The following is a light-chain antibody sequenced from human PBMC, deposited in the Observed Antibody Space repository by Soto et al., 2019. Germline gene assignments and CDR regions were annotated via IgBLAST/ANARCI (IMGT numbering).Light chain of an antibody. CDR2: AAS. Sequence: AIRMTQSPSSFSASTGDRVTITCRASQGISSYLVWYQQKPGKAPKLLIYAASTLQSGVPSRFSGSGSGTDFTLTISCLQSEDFATYYCQQYYSYPPITFGQGTRLEIK. J-gene: IGKJ5*01. CDR1: QGISSY. V-gene: IGKV1-8*01. CDR3: QQYYSYPPIT.